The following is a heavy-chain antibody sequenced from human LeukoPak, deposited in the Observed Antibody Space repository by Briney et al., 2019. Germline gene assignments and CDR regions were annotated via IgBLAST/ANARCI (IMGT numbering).Heavy chain of an antibody. V-gene: IGHV4-59*08. D-gene: IGHD2-21*02. J-gene: IGHJ2*01. CDR2: IYYSGST. Sequence: SETLSPTCTVSGGSISSYYWSWIRQPPGKGLEWIGYIYYSGSTNYNPSLKSRVTISVDTSKNQFSLKLSSVTAADTAVYYCARHVAYCGGDCYPNWYFDLWGRGTLVTVSS. CDR3: ARHVAYCGGDCYPNWYFDL. CDR1: GGSISSYY.